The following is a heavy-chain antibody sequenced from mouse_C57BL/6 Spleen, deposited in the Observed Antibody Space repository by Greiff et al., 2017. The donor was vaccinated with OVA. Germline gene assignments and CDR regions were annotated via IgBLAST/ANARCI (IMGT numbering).Heavy chain of an antibody. CDR3: ARDYSNYDYAMDY. V-gene: IGHV3-6*01. Sequence: EVKLVESGPGLVKPSQSLSLTCSVTGYSITSGYYWNWIRQFPGNKLEWMGYISYDGSNNYNPSLKNRISIARDTSKNQFFLKLNSVTTEDTATYYCARDYSNYDYAMDYWGQGTSVTVSS. CDR1: GYSITSGYY. J-gene: IGHJ4*01. CDR2: ISYDGSN. D-gene: IGHD2-5*01.